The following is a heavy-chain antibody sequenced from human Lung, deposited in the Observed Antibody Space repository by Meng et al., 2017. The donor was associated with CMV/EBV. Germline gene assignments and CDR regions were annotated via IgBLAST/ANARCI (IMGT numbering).Heavy chain of an antibody. J-gene: IGHJ6*02. V-gene: IGHV1-8*01. CDR3: ARSYCSTTSCFTGSDYYYYGMDV. D-gene: IGHD2-2*02. Sequence: INWVRQDTGQGLEWMGWMNPNSGDTGYAQKFQGRVSMTRDTSISTAYMELSSLRSDDTAVYYCARSYCSTTSCFTGSDYYYYGMDVWGQGTTVTVSS. CDR2: MNPNSGDT.